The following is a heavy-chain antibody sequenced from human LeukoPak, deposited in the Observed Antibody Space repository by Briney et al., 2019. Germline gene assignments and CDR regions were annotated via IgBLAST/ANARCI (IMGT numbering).Heavy chain of an antibody. J-gene: IGHJ3*02. V-gene: IGHV3-21*01. D-gene: IGHD3-10*01. CDR3: ARDPIRDDAFDI. CDR1: GFTFSSYS. Sequence: GGSLRLSCAASGFTFSSYSMNWVRQAPGKGLEWVSSISSSSYIYYADSVKGRFTISRDNAKNSLYLQMNSLRAEDTAVYYCARDPIRDDAFDIWGQGTMVTVSS. CDR2: ISSSSYI.